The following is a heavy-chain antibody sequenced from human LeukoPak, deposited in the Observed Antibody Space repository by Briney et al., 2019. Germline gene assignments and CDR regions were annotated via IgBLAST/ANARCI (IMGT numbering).Heavy chain of an antibody. Sequence: GRSLRLSCAASGFSFSSYAMHWVRQAPGKGLEWVAIISYDGSNKYYADSVKGRFTISRDNSKNTLYLQMNSLRAEDTAVYYCATGLTLPVPAATYYYYYMDVWGKGTTVTVSS. J-gene: IGHJ6*03. D-gene: IGHD2-2*01. CDR3: ATGLTLPVPAATYYYYYMDV. CDR1: GFSFSSYA. V-gene: IGHV3-30*01. CDR2: ISYDGSNK.